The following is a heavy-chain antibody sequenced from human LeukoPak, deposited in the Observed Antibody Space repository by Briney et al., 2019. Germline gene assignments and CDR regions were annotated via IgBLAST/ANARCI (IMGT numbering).Heavy chain of an antibody. V-gene: IGHV3-20*04. CDR3: ARGYGSPDF. D-gene: IGHD2-15*01. CDR1: GFTFDDYG. J-gene: IGHJ4*02. Sequence: GGSLRLSCAASGFTFDDYGMNWVRQAPGKGLEWVSGINWNGGRSGYADSVKGRFTISRDNAKKTLFLQMNTLRAEDTAVYYCARGYGSPDFWGQGTLVTVSS. CDR2: INWNGGRS.